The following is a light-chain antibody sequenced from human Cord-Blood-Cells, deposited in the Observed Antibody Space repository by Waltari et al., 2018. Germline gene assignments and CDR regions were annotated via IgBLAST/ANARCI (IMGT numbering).Light chain of an antibody. V-gene: IGLV1-44*01. Sequence: QSVLTQPPSASGTPGQRVTISCSGSSSNIGSNTVNWYQPLPGTAPKLLIYSNNQRPSWVPDRFSGSKSGTSASLAISGLQSEDEADYYCAAWDDSLNGWVFGGGTKLTVL. CDR1: SSNIGSNT. J-gene: IGLJ3*02. CDR2: SNN. CDR3: AAWDDSLNGWV.